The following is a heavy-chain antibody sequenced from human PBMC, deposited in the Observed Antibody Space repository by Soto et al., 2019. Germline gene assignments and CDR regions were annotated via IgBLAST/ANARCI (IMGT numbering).Heavy chain of an antibody. CDR2: ISSNGGST. J-gene: IGHJ4*02. CDR3: ARVYDYGDYGFDY. V-gene: IGHV3-64*01. Sequence: GGSLRLSCAASGFTFSSYAMHWVRQAPGKGLEYVSAISSNGGSTYYANSVKGRFTISRDNSKNTLYLQMGSLRAEDMAVYSCARVYDYGDYGFDYWGQGTLVTGSS. D-gene: IGHD4-17*01. CDR1: GFTFSSYA.